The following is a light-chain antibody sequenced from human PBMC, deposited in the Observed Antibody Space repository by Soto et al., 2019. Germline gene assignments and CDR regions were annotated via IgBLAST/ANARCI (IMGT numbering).Light chain of an antibody. CDR3: QHYVERSPIT. Sequence: EIVMTQSPATLSVSPGERATLSCRASQSVSSNLAWYQQKPGQAPRLLIYGASTRATGIPARISGSGSGTEFTLTISRLEPEDFALYYCQHYVERSPITFGQGTRLEI. CDR1: QSVSSN. CDR2: GAS. V-gene: IGKV3-15*01. J-gene: IGKJ5*01.